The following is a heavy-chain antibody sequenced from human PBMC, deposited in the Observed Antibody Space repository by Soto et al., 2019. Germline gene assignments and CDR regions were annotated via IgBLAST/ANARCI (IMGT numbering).Heavy chain of an antibody. V-gene: IGHV3-30-3*01. J-gene: IGHJ6*02. Sequence: HPGGSLRLSCAASGFTFSSYAMHWVRQAPGKGLEWVAVISYDGSNKYYADSVKGRFTISRDNSKNTLYLQMNSLRAEDTAVYYCARERAGQEMDVWGQGTTVTVSS. CDR3: ARERAGQEMDV. CDR1: GFTFSSYA. CDR2: ISYDGSNK.